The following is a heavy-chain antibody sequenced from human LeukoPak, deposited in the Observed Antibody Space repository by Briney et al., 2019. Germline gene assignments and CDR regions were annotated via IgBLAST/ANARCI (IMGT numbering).Heavy chain of an antibody. CDR3: ARVLFKAFDP. CDR1: GGSISSGSYY. CDR2: IYTSGST. J-gene: IGHJ5*02. Sequence: SETLSLTCTVSGGSISSGSYYWSWIRQPAGKGLEWIGRIYTSGSTNYNPSLKSRVTISVDTSKNQFSLKLSSVTAADTAVYYCARVLFKAFDPWGQGTLVTVSS. D-gene: IGHD3-3*01. V-gene: IGHV4-61*02.